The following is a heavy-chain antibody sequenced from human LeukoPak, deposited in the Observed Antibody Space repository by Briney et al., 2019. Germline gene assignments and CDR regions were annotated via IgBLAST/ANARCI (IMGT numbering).Heavy chain of an antibody. V-gene: IGHV3-9*01. J-gene: IGHJ4*02. CDR2: ISWNSGSI. D-gene: IGHD6-13*01. CDR3: AKSRRGLYSSSWYGLDY. CDR1: GFTFDDYA. Sequence: PGGSPRLSCAASGFTFDDYAMHWVRQAPGKGLEWVSGISWNSGSIGCADSVKGRFTISRDNAKNSLYLQMNSLRAEDTALYYCAKSRRGLYSSSWYGLDYWGQGTLVTVSS.